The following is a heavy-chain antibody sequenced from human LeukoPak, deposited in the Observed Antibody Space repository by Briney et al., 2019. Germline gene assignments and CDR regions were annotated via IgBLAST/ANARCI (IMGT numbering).Heavy chain of an antibody. J-gene: IGHJ4*02. Sequence: GGSLRLSCAASGFTFISYGMSWVRQAPGKGLEWVSGLSASGGSTYYADSVKGRFTISRDNSKNTLYLQINSLRVEDTAVYYCAAGGGSGRPYWGQGALVTVSS. D-gene: IGHD3-16*01. CDR2: LSASGGST. CDR3: AAGGGSGRPY. CDR1: GFTFISYG. V-gene: IGHV3-23*01.